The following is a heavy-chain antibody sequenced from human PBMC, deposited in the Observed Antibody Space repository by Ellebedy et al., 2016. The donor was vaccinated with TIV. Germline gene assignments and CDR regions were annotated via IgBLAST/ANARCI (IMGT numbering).Heavy chain of an antibody. CDR1: GFTFSSYA. CDR2: ISTGGSST. CDR3: AGPRGDCTGSSCYRRGMDV. D-gene: IGHD2-15*01. Sequence: GESLKISCAASGFTFSSYAMSWVRQAPGKGLEWVSAISTGGSSTYYADSVKGRFTISRDNSKNTLYLQMNSLRAEDTATYYCAGPRGDCTGSSCYRRGMDVWGQGTTVTVSS. J-gene: IGHJ6*02. V-gene: IGHV3-23*01.